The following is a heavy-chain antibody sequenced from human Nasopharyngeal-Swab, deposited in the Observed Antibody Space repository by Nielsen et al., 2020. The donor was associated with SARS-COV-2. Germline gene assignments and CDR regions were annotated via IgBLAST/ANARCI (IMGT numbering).Heavy chain of an antibody. Sequence: GESPNISCAASGFTFSSYSMNWVRQAPGKGLEWVSSISSSSSYIYYAHSVKGRFTISRDNAKNSLYLQMTSLRAEDTAVYYCARDLRESYYDILTGYYSDYYYYGMDVWGQGTTVTVSS. CDR2: ISSSSSYI. CDR1: GFTFSSYS. V-gene: IGHV3-21*01. D-gene: IGHD3-9*01. J-gene: IGHJ6*02. CDR3: ARDLRESYYDILTGYYSDYYYYGMDV.